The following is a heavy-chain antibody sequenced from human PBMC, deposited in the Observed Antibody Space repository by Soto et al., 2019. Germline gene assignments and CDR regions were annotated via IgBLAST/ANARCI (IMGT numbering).Heavy chain of an antibody. V-gene: IGHV4-59*01. D-gene: IGHD2-15*01. J-gene: IGHJ3*02. CDR2: IYYSGST. CDR3: AKPGGNPNAAFDI. CDR1: GGSISSYY. Sequence: SETLSLTCTVSGGSISSYYWSWIRQPPGKGLEWIGYIYYSGSTNYNPSLKSRVTISVDTSKNQFSLKLSSVTAADTAVYYCAKPGGNPNAAFDIWGQGTMVTVSS.